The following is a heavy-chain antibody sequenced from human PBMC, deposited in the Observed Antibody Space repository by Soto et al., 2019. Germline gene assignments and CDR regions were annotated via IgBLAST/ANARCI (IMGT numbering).Heavy chain of an antibody. CDR3: ATQTIVATILN. CDR2: IYHSGST. V-gene: IGHV4-30-2*01. Sequence: QLQLQESGSGLVKPSQTLSLTCAVSGGSISSGGYSWSWIRQQPGKGLEWIGYIYHSGSTYYNPSLKSRVTISVDRSKNHFSLKLSSVTASDTAVYYCATQTIVATILNWGQGTLVTVSS. J-gene: IGHJ4*02. D-gene: IGHD5-12*01. CDR1: GGSISSGGYS.